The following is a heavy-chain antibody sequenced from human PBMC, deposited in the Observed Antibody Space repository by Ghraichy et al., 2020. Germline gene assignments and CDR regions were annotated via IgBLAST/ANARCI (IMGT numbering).Heavy chain of an antibody. CDR3: ARPKTRSTLTFDI. CDR1: GGTFSSYA. Sequence: SVKVSCKASGGTFSSYAISWVRQAPGQGLEWMGGIIPIFGTANYAQKFQGRVTITADESTSTAYMELSSLRSEDTAVYYCARPKTRSTLTFDIWGQGTMVTVSS. D-gene: IGHD2-15*01. CDR2: IIPIFGTA. V-gene: IGHV1-69*13. J-gene: IGHJ3*02.